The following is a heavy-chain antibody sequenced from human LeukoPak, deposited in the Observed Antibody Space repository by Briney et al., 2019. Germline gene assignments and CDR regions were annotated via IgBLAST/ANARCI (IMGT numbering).Heavy chain of an antibody. CDR1: GFTFSSYG. CDR2: IWYGGSNK. CDR3: ARDSGLTGTFDY. V-gene: IGHV3-33*08. Sequence: GGSLRLSCAASGFTFSSYGMHWVRQAPGKGLEWVAVIWYGGSNKYYADSVKGRFTISRDNSKNTLYLQMNSLRAEDTAVYYCARDSGLTGTFDYWGQGTLVTVSS. D-gene: IGHD7-27*01. J-gene: IGHJ4*02.